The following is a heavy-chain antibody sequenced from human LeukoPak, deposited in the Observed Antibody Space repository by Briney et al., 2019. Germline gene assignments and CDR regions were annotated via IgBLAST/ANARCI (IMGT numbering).Heavy chain of an antibody. CDR3: ARDWELGATDYYGMDV. CDR1: GGSISSYY. J-gene: IGHJ6*02. CDR2: IYTSGST. D-gene: IGHD1-26*01. V-gene: IGHV4-4*07. Sequence: PSETLSLTCTVSGGSISSYYWSWIRQPAGKGLEWIGRIYTSGSTNYNPSLKSRVTMSVDTSKNQFPLKLSSVTAADTAVYYCARDWELGATDYYGMDVWGQGTTVTVSS.